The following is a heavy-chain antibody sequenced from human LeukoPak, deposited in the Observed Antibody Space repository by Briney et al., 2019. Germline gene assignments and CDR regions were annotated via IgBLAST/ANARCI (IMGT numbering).Heavy chain of an antibody. V-gene: IGHV4-39*07. CDR3: ARLGGYYYGSGSYYTSDY. CDR1: GGSISSSSYY. J-gene: IGHJ4*02. CDR2: IYYSGST. D-gene: IGHD3-10*01. Sequence: SETLSLTCTVSGGSISSSSYYWGWIRQPPGKGLEWIGSIYYSGSTYYNPSLKSRVTISVDTSKNQFSLKLSSVTAADTAVYYCARLGGYYYGSGSYYTSDYWGQGTLVTVSS.